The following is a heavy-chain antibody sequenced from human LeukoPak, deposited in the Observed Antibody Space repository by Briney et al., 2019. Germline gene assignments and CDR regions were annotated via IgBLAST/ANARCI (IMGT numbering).Heavy chain of an antibody. V-gene: IGHV3-33*01. CDR2: IWYDGSNK. Sequence: PGRSLRLSCAASGFTFSSYGMHWVRQAPGKGLEWVAVIWYDGSNKYYADSVKGRFTISRDNSKNTLYLQMNSLRAEDTAVYYCARAEGYCSGGSCTNYDYYGLDVWGQGTTVTVSS. CDR3: ARAEGYCSGGSCTNYDYYGLDV. J-gene: IGHJ6*02. CDR1: GFTFSSYG. D-gene: IGHD2-15*01.